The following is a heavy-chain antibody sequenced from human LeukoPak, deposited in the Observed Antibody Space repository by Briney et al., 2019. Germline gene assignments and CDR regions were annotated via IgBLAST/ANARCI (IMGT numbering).Heavy chain of an antibody. D-gene: IGHD2-2*03. J-gene: IGHJ6*03. V-gene: IGHV3-30*04. CDR2: ISYDGSNK. CDR3: ARERGHGYCSSTSCSYYYYYYMDV. Sequence: GGSLRLSCAASGFTFSSYAMHWVRQAPGKGLEWVAVISYDGSNKYYADSVKGRFTISRDNSKNTLYLQMNSLRAEDTAVYYCARERGHGYCSSTSCSYYYYYYMDVWGKGTTVTVSS. CDR1: GFTFSSYA.